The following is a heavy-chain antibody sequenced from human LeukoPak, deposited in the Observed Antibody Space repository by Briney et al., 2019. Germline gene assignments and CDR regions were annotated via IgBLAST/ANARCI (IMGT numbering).Heavy chain of an antibody. D-gene: IGHD6-19*01. Sequence: AGGSLSLSFAAPGFPFDNYAMSWVRQAPGKGLEWVSGISGSGGTTNYADSVKGRLTISRDNSKNTLSLQMNSLRADDTAVYYCAKGYSSGWYYFDYWGQGTLVTVSS. V-gene: IGHV3-23*01. J-gene: IGHJ4*02. CDR2: ISGSGGTT. CDR3: AKGYSSGWYYFDY. CDR1: GFPFDNYA.